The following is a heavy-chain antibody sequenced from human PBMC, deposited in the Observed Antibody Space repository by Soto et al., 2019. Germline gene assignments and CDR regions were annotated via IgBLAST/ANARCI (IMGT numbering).Heavy chain of an antibody. CDR3: ARGPGIAVTGMLHWFDP. CDR2: INAGNGNT. V-gene: IGHV1-3*01. D-gene: IGHD6-19*01. CDR1: GYTFTNYD. J-gene: IGHJ5*02. Sequence: QVQLVQSGAEVKKPGASVKVSCKASGYTFTNYDIHWVRQAPGQRLEWMGWINAGNGNTKYSQDFQGRVTITRDTSASTAYMELSSLRSEDTAVYYCARGPGIAVTGMLHWFDPLGQGTLVTVSS.